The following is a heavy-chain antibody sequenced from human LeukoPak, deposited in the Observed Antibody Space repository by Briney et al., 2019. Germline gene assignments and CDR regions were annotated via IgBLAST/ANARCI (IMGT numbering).Heavy chain of an antibody. V-gene: IGHV1-2*02. CDR2: INPNSGGT. J-gene: IGHJ4*02. CDR1: GYTFTGYY. D-gene: IGHD2-15*01. CDR3: ASTKLRSPYYFDY. Sequence: ASVKVSCKASGYTFTGYYIHWVRQAPGQGLEWMGWINPNSGGTNYAQKFQGRVTMTRDTSISTAYMELSRLRSDDTAVYYCASTKLRSPYYFDYWGQGTLVAVSS.